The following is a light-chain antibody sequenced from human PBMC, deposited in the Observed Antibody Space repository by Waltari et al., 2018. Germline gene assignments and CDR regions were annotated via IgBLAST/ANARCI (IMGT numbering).Light chain of an antibody. CDR1: SSDIGSYDL. V-gene: IGLV2-23*02. CDR2: HVT. Sequence: QSALTQPASVSGSPGQSITLSCTGTSSDIGSYDLVSWYQQHPGKVPNLMIYHVTKRPSGVSNRFSGSKSSNTASLTISGLQAEDEADYYCSSYARGSVIFGGGTKLTVL. CDR3: SSYARGSVI. J-gene: IGLJ2*01.